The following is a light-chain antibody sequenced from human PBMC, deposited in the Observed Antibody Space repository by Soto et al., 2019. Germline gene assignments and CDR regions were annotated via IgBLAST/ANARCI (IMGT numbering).Light chain of an antibody. V-gene: IGLV1-44*01. CDR1: SSNIGSNT. CDR2: SNN. CDR3: AAWDDSLNGPV. Sequence: QSVVTQPPSASGTPGQRVTISCSGSSSNIGSNTVSWYQQLPGTAPKLLIYSNNQRPSGVPDRFSGSKSGTSASLAISGLQSEDEAEYYCAAWDDSLNGPVFGGGTKLTVL. J-gene: IGLJ3*02.